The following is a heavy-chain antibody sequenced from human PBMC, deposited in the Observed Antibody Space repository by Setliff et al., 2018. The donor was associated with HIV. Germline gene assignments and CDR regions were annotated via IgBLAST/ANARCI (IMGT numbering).Heavy chain of an antibody. D-gene: IGHD3-10*01. CDR1: GFFNNFY. Sequence: SETLSLTCSVSGFFNNFYWSWIRQPPNEGLEWIGNIFPTGTTNYNPSLQSRVTLSVDTSESQVSLSLTSVTAADSAVYYCARLRLSMDYFDHWGQGILVTVLL. J-gene: IGHJ4*02. CDR3: ARLRLSMDYFDH. CDR2: IFPTGTT. V-gene: IGHV4-4*09.